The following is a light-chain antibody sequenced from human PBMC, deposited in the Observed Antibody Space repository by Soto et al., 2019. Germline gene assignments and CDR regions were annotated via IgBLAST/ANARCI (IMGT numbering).Light chain of an antibody. Sequence: DIQMTQSPSSLSASVGDRVTITCRASQSISSYLNWYQQKPGKAPKLLIYAASSLQSGVPSRFSCSGSGTDFTLTISSLQPEDFATYYCQQSYGTPPTFGQGTKMEIK. V-gene: IGKV1-39*01. CDR2: AAS. CDR1: QSISSY. CDR3: QQSYGTPPT. J-gene: IGKJ2*01.